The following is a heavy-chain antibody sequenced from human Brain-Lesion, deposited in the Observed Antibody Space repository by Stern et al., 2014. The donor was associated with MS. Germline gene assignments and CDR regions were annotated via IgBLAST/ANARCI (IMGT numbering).Heavy chain of an antibody. J-gene: IGHJ5*01. Sequence: VKLVESGGGLVQPGGSLRLSCAASGFTFSNYWMHWVRQAPGKGLVWVSRVNNDGRRTSYADSVKGRFTMSRDKATNKLYLQMNSLRVEDTAIYYCARGERWFDSWGQGTLVTVSS. CDR3: ARGERWFDS. CDR1: GFTFSNYW. V-gene: IGHV3-74*01. CDR2: VNNDGRRT.